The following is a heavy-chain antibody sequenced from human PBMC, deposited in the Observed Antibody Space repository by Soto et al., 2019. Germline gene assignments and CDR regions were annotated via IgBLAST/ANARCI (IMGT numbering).Heavy chain of an antibody. CDR1: GFTFGDYA. Sequence: EVQLVESGGGLVQPGRSLRLSCAASGFTFGDYAMHWVRQAPGQGLEWVSGISWNSGTIGYADSVKGRFTIARDNAKNSLYLQMDSLRAEDTALYYCAKDTGRNYYYYMDVWGKGTTVTVSS. J-gene: IGHJ6*03. CDR3: AKDTGRNYYYYMDV. CDR2: ISWNSGTI. V-gene: IGHV3-9*01.